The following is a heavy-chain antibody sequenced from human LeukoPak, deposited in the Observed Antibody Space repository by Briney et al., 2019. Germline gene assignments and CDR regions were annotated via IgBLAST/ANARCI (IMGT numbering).Heavy chain of an antibody. J-gene: IGHJ4*02. CDR3: AKRFCGVVPAAIAFNY. V-gene: IGHV3-23*01. CDR1: GFTFSSYA. Sequence: PGGSLRLSCAASGFTFSSYAMSWVRQAPGKGLEWVSAISGGGGSTFYADSVKGRFTISRDNSKNTLYLQMNSLRAEDTAVYYCAKRFCGVVPAAIAFNYWGQGTLVTISS. CDR2: ISGGGGST. D-gene: IGHD2-2*01.